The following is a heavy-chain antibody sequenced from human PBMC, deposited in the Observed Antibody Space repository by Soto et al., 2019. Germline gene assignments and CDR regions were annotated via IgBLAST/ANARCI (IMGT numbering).Heavy chain of an antibody. Sequence: GGSLRLSCAASGFTFSSYWMHWVRQAPGKGLVWVSRINSDGSSTSYADSVKGRFTISRDNAKNTLYLQMNSLRAEDTAVYYCARSTLVDCGGDCSLFDYWGQGTLVTVSS. CDR1: GFTFSSYW. D-gene: IGHD2-21*02. CDR3: ARSTLVDCGGDCSLFDY. CDR2: INSDGSST. V-gene: IGHV3-74*01. J-gene: IGHJ4*02.